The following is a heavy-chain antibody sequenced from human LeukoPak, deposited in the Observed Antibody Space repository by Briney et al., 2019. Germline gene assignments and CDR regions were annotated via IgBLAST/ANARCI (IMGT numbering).Heavy chain of an antibody. V-gene: IGHV3-23*01. Sequence: GGSLRLSCAASGFTFSSYAMRWVRQAPGKGLEWVSAISGSGGSKYYADSVKGRFTISRDNSKNTLYLQVNSLRAEDTAVYYCANHPDWLPPQALDYWGQGPLVTVSS. CDR3: ANHPDWLPPQALDY. D-gene: IGHD3/OR15-3a*01. CDR1: GFTFSSYA. J-gene: IGHJ4*02. CDR2: ISGSGGSK.